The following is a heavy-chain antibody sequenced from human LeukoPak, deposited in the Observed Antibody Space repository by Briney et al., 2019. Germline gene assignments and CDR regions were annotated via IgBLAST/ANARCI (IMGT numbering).Heavy chain of an antibody. Sequence: PGGSLRLSCAASGFTFSSYEMNWVRQAPGKGLEWVSYISSSGSTIYYADSVKGRFTISRDNAKNSLYLQMNSLRAEDTAVYYCARKGKSYGTLDDAFDIWGQGTMVTVSS. CDR3: ARKGKSYGTLDDAFDI. CDR1: GFTFSSYE. V-gene: IGHV3-48*03. CDR2: ISSSGSTI. J-gene: IGHJ3*02. D-gene: IGHD5-18*01.